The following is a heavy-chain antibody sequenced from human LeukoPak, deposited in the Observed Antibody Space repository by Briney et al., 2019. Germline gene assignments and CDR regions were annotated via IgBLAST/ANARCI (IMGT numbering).Heavy chain of an antibody. D-gene: IGHD1-1*01. Sequence: PGGSLRLSCAASGFTFSIYSMNWVRQAPGKGLEWVSYISSSSSTTYYADSVKGRFTISRDDAKNSLYLQMSSLRAEDTAVYYCARESTEERPGCWGQGTLVTVSS. J-gene: IGHJ4*02. V-gene: IGHV3-48*04. CDR3: ARESTEERPGC. CDR2: ISSSSSTT. CDR1: GFTFSIYS.